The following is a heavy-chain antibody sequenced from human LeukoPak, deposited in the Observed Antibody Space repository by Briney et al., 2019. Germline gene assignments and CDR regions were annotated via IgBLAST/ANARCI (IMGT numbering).Heavy chain of an antibody. CDR3: ARRAGAYSHPYDY. CDR2: IYSGGST. J-gene: IGHJ4*02. V-gene: IGHV3-53*01. CDR1: GFTVSSNY. Sequence: GGTLRLSCAASGFTVSSNYMSWVRQAPGKGLEWVSVIYSGGSTYYADSVKGRFTISRDNSKNTLYLQMNSLRAEDTAVYYCARRAGAYSHPYDYWGQGTLVTVSS. D-gene: IGHD4/OR15-4a*01.